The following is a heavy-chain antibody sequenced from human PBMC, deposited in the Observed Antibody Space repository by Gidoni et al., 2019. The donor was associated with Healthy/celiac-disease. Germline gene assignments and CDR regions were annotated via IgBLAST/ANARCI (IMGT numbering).Heavy chain of an antibody. Sequence: QVQLQASGTGLVKPSETLSLTCTVSGRSISSYYWSWIRQPPGKGLEWIGYIYYSGSTNYNPSLKSRVTISVDTSKNQFSLKLSSVTAADTAVYYCARLVAAGGYYFDYWGQGTLVTVSS. CDR2: IYYSGST. CDR1: GRSISSYY. V-gene: IGHV4-59*01. CDR3: ARLVAAGGYYFDY. D-gene: IGHD6-13*01. J-gene: IGHJ4*02.